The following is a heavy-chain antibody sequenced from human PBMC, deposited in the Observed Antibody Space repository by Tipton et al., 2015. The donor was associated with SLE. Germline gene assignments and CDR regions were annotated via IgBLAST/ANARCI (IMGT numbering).Heavy chain of an antibody. CDR3: ARREVLDS. V-gene: IGHV4-34*01. J-gene: IGHJ4*02. CDR1: GGSFTTLY. Sequence: TLSLTCSVFGGSFTTLYWTWIRQPPGKGLEWFGDINHSGSTNYNPSLMSRATISVDTSKTKLSLKLSSVTAADTAIYYCARREVLDSWGQGTLVTVSS. CDR2: INHSGST.